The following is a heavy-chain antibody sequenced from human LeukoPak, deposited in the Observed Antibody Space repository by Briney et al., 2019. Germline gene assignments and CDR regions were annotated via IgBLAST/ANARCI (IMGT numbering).Heavy chain of an antibody. Sequence: GRSLRLSCAASGFIFSHYGMHWVRQAPGKGLEGVAVIQNDASTENFADSVKGRFTISRDNSKNTVFLQMNSLRVEDTAVYYCARELSQIVWGGLDYGGQGTLVSVSS. V-gene: IGHV3-33*05. CDR2: IQNDASTE. J-gene: IGHJ4*02. CDR3: ARELSQIVWGGLDY. CDR1: GFIFSHYG. D-gene: IGHD2-21*01.